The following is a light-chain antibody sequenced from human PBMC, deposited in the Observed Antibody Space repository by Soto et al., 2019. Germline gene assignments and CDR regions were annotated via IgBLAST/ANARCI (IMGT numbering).Light chain of an antibody. J-gene: IGKJ1*01. V-gene: IGKV3-20*01. CDR1: QSVSSSY. Sequence: EIVLTQFPGTLSLSPGERATLSCRASQSVSSSYLAWYQQKPGQAPRLLIYGASSRATGIPDRFSGSGSGTDFTLTISRLEPEDFAVYYCQQYGRSPWTFGQGTKVDIK. CDR3: QQYGRSPWT. CDR2: GAS.